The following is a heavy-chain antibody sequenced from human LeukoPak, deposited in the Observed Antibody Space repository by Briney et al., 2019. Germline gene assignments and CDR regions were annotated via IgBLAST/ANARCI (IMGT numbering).Heavy chain of an antibody. D-gene: IGHD3-10*01. J-gene: IGHJ4*02. CDR3: AKREYYYGSGSSYYFDY. CDR1: GFTFSSHV. Sequence: GGSLRLSCVASGFTFSSHVMTWVRQAPGQGLEWVSAIGGGGDSTYYADSVKGRFTISRDNSKNTLYLQMNSLRAEDTAVYYCAKREYYYGSGSSYYFDYWGQGTLVTVSS. V-gene: IGHV3-23*01. CDR2: IGGGGDST.